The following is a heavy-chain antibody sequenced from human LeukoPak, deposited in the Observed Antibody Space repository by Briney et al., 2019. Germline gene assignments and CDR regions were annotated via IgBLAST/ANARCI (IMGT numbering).Heavy chain of an antibody. J-gene: IGHJ3*02. CDR1: GFTFSSYG. Sequence: GGSLRLSCAASGFTFSSYGMHWVRQAPGKGLEWVTFIRYDGSIKYYADSVKGRFTISRDNSKNTLYLQMNSLRAEDTAVYYCARGQYYDFWSGYPDAFDIWGQGTMVTVSS. D-gene: IGHD3-3*01. CDR2: IRYDGSIK. V-gene: IGHV3-30*02. CDR3: ARGQYYDFWSGYPDAFDI.